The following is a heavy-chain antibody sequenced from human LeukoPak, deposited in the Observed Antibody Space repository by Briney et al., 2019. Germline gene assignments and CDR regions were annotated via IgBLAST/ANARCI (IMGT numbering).Heavy chain of an antibody. CDR2: INHSGST. CDR1: GGSFSGYY. Sequence: SETLSLTCAVYGGSFSGYYWSWIRQPPGKGLEWIGEINHSGSTNYNPSLKSRVTISVDTSKSQFSLKLSSVTAADTAVYYCARAGIVGATYYFDYWGQGTLVTVSS. J-gene: IGHJ4*02. V-gene: IGHV4-34*01. D-gene: IGHD1-26*01. CDR3: ARAGIVGATYYFDY.